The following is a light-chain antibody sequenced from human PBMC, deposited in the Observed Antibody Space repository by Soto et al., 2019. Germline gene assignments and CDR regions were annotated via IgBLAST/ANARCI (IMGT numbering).Light chain of an antibody. J-gene: IGKJ1*01. V-gene: IGKV3-11*01. CDR3: QQRYNWPLT. CDR1: QSVSSY. Sequence: EIVLTQSPSTLSVSPGERATLSCRASQSVSSYLAWYQQKFGQAPRLLIYDASNRATGIPARFSGSGSATDFTLTISSLEPEDFAIYYCQQRYNWPLTFGQGTKVDI. CDR2: DAS.